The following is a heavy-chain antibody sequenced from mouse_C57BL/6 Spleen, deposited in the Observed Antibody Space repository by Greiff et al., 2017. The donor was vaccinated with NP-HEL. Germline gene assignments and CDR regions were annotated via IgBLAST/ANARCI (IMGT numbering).Heavy chain of an antibody. D-gene: IGHD1-1*01. Sequence: EVQLQQSGPELVRPGASVKMSCKASGYTFTDYNMHWVKQSHGKSLEWIGYINPNNGGTNYNQKFKGKATLTVNKSSSTAYMELRSLTSEDSAVYYCALTTVVGYYAMDYWGQGTSVTVSS. V-gene: IGHV1-22*01. CDR1: GYTFTDYN. J-gene: IGHJ4*01. CDR2: INPNNGGT. CDR3: ALTTVVGYYAMDY.